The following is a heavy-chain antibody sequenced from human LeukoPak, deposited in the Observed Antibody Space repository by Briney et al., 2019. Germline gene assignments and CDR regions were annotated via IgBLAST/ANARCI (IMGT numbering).Heavy chain of an antibody. J-gene: IGHJ4*02. CDR2: ICSSGSTI. CDR1: GFTFSSYE. CDR3: ARDAFDSSGYSPGV. D-gene: IGHD3-22*01. V-gene: IGHV3-48*03. Sequence: GASLRLSCAASGFTFSSYEMNWVRQAPGKGLEWVSYICSSGSTIYYADSVKGRFTISRDNAKNSLYLQMNSLRAEDTAVYYCARDAFDSSGYSPGVWGQGTLVTVSS.